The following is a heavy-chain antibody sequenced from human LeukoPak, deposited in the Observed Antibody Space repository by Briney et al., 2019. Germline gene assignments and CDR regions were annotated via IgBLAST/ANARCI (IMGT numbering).Heavy chain of an antibody. J-gene: IGHJ4*02. D-gene: IGHD1-26*01. CDR2: ISSSSTYT. CDR1: GIPFSDFY. CDR3: AAGTAADY. V-gene: IGHV3-11*03. Sequence: PGGSLRLSCVVSGIPFSDFYMNWIRQAPGKGLEWISYISSSSTYTDYAESVKGRFTISRDNAKSALYLEMNDLRVEDTGVYYCAAGTAADYWGQGTLVIVSS.